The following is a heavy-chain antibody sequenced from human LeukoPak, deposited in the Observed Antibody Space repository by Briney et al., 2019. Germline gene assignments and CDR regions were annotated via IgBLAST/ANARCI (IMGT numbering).Heavy chain of an antibody. CDR3: SRTMEGYCSGGSCYQYSYYMDV. V-gene: IGHV4-59*01. D-gene: IGHD2-15*01. J-gene: IGHJ6*03. CDR2: IYYSGST. Sequence: SETLSLTCTVSGGSISSYYWSWIRQPPGKGLEWIGYIYYSGSTNYNPSLKSRVTISVDTSKNQFSLKLTSVTAADTAVYYCSRTMEGYCSGGSCYQYSYYMDVWGKGTTVTVSS. CDR1: GGSISSYY.